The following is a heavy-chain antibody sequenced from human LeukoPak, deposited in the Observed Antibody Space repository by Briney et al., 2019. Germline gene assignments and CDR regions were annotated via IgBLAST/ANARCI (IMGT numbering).Heavy chain of an antibody. D-gene: IGHD5-18*01. CDR2: FYHSGST. CDR1: GYFIRSGFY. CDR3: ASDRGYSYGYNWFDP. V-gene: IGHV4-38-2*02. Sequence: SETLSLTCTVSGYFIRSGFYWGWIRQPPGKGLEWIGSFYHSGSTYYNPSLKSRVTISVDTSKNQFSLKLSSVTAADTAVYYCASDRGYSYGYNWFDPWGQGTLVTVSS. J-gene: IGHJ5*02.